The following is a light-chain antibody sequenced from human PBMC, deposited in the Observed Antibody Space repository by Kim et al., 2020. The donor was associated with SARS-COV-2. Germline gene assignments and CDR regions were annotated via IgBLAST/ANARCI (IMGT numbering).Light chain of an antibody. V-gene: IGKV3-20*01. CDR1: QSVSSSY. CDR3: QQYGSSLLT. J-gene: IGKJ4*01. Sequence: LSTGERATLSCRASQSVSSSYLAWYQQKPGQAPRLLIYGASSRATGIPDRFSGSGSGTDFTLTISRLEPEDFAVYYCQQYGSSLLTFGGGTKLEI. CDR2: GAS.